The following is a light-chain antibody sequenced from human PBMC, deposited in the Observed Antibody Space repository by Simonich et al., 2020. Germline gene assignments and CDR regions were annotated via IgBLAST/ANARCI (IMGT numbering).Light chain of an antibody. CDR1: QRVSSN. CDR2: DAS. V-gene: IGKV3-20*01. Sequence: EIVMTQSPATLSVSPGERATLSCRASQRVSSNLAWYQQKPGQAPRLRIYDASNRATGIPARFSGSGSGTDFTLTISRLEPEDFAVYYCQQYGSSPTFGGGTKVEIK. J-gene: IGKJ4*01. CDR3: QQYGSSPT.